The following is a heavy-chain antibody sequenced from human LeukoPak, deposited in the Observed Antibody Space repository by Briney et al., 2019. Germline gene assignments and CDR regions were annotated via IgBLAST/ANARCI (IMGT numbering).Heavy chain of an antibody. CDR1: GFTFSSYF. Sequence: GGSLRLSCEASGFTFSSYFVHWVRQAPGKGLDWVTTISYDGSIQYYSDSVKGRFTISRDNSKNTLYLQMNSLKPEDTAMYYCARERGEGRTRNFDYWGQGTLVTVSS. CDR2: ISYDGSIQ. CDR3: ARERGEGRTRNFDY. V-gene: IGHV3-30-3*01. D-gene: IGHD3-16*01. J-gene: IGHJ4*02.